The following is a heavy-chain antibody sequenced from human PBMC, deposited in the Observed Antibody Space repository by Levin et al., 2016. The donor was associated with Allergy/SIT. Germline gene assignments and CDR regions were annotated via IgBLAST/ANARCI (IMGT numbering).Heavy chain of an antibody. D-gene: IGHD2-2*01. Sequence: GESLKISCAASGFTFSSYSMNWVRQAPGKGLEWVSSISSSSSYIYYADSVKGRFTISRDNAKNSLYLQMNSLRAEDTAVYYCARDVTSPRAQYFDYWGQGTLVTVSS. CDR1: GFTFSSYS. CDR2: ISSSSSYI. V-gene: IGHV3-21*01. CDR3: ARDVTSPRAQYFDY. J-gene: IGHJ4*02.